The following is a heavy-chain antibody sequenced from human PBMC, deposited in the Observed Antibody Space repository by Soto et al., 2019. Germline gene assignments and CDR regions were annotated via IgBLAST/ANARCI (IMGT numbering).Heavy chain of an antibody. Sequence: SETLSLTCTVSCGSISSYCWSWIRQPPGKGLEWIGYVSYSGSTNYNPSLKSRVTISVDTSKNQFSLKLTSVTAADTAVYYCARRGGGYDYSKYYYYYYMDVWGKGTTVTVSS. CDR1: CGSISSYC. CDR3: ARRGGGYDYSKYYYYYYMDV. D-gene: IGHD4-4*01. CDR2: VSYSGST. V-gene: IGHV4-59*08. J-gene: IGHJ6*03.